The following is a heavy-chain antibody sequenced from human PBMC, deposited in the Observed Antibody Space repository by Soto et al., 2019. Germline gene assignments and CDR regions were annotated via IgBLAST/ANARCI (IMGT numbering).Heavy chain of an antibody. CDR1: GGSISSYY. J-gene: IGHJ4*02. D-gene: IGHD3-22*01. V-gene: IGHV4-59*01. Sequence: SETLSLTCTVSGGSISSYYWSWIRQPPGKGLEWIGYIYYSGSTNYNPSLKSRITISVDTSKNQFPLKLSSVTAADTAVYYCARGAYYYDSSGYYYGRSLTYYFDYWGQGTLVTVSS. CDR2: IYYSGST. CDR3: ARGAYYYDSSGYYYGRSLTYYFDY.